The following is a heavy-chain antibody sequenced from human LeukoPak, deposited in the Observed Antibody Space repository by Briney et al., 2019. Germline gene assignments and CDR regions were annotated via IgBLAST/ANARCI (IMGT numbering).Heavy chain of an antibody. CDR2: IYYSGST. V-gene: IGHV4-59*01. Sequence: SETLSLTCTVSSGSISSYYWSWIRQPPGKGLEWIGYIYYSGSTNYNPSLKSRDTMSVDTSKKQISLKLSSVTAADTAVYYCARGGIAAAALVHLDYWGQGTLVTVSS. D-gene: IGHD6-13*01. CDR3: ARGGIAAAALVHLDY. J-gene: IGHJ4*02. CDR1: SGSISSYY.